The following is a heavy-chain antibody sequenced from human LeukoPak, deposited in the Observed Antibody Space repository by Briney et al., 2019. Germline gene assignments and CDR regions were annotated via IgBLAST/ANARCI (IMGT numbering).Heavy chain of an antibody. CDR2: INSDGSST. V-gene: IGHV3-74*01. J-gene: IGHJ2*01. CDR1: GFTFSSYW. Sequence: GGSLRLSCAASGFTFSSYWMHWVRQAPGKGLGWVSRINSDGSSTSYADSVKRRFTISRDNAKNTLYLQKNSLSAEDTAVYYCAGSWYRSGIFDLWGRGTLVTVSS. D-gene: IGHD6-19*01. CDR3: AGSWYRSGIFDL.